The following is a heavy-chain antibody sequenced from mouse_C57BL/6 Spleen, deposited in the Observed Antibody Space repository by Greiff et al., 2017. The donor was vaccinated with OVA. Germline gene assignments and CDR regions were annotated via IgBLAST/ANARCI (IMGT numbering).Heavy chain of an antibody. V-gene: IGHV5-6*01. CDR3: ARHHPITTGVGEDAMDY. CDR1: GFTFSSYG. Sequence: EVMLVESGGDLVKPGGSLKLSCAASGFTFSSYGMSWVRQTPDKRLEWVATISSGGSYTYYPDSVKGRFTISRDNAKNTLYLQMSSLKSEDTAMYYCARHHPITTGVGEDAMDYWGQGTSVTVSS. D-gene: IGHD1-1*01. CDR2: ISSGGSYT. J-gene: IGHJ4*01.